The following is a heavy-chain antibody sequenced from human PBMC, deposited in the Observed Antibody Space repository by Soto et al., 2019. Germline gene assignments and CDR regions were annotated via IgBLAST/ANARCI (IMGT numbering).Heavy chain of an antibody. V-gene: IGHV4-59*01. Sequence: QVQLQVSGPGLLRPSETLSLTCRVSGASMTSYHWTWIRQSPGKGLEWIGNVYYNWATTYNPSLRSRVAISIDTSEKQFSLILNSLTAADSATFFCARAGQTVSFFDFWAQGALVAISS. CDR3: ARAGQTVSFFDF. CDR2: VYYNWAT. CDR1: GASMTSYH. D-gene: IGHD4-17*01. J-gene: IGHJ5*01.